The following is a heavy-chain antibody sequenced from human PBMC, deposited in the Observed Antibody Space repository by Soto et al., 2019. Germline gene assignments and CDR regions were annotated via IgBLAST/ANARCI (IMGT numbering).Heavy chain of an antibody. CDR2: IYWDDDK. V-gene: IGHV2-5*02. D-gene: IGHD3-16*01. Sequence: QITLKESGPTLVKPTQTLTLTCTFSGFSLSSSGVGVGWIRQPPGKALEWLALIYWDDDKRYSPSLKSRLTNTKDTPKTQVVLTMTNMDPVDTATYYCANTIGGVAKKAGFDYWGQGTLVTVSS. J-gene: IGHJ4*02. CDR1: GFSLSSSGVG. CDR3: ANTIGGVAKKAGFDY.